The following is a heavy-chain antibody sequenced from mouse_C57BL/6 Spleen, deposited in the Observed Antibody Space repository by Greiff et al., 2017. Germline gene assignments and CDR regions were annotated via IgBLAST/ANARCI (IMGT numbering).Heavy chain of an antibody. CDR1: GFTFSSYA. Sequence: EVMLVESGGGLVKPGGSLKLSCAASGFTFSSYAMSWVRQTPEQRLEWVATISDGGSYTYYPDNVKGRFTISRDNAKNNLYLQMSHLESEDTAMYYCARDSSWFAYWGQGTLVTVSA. D-gene: IGHD2-12*01. J-gene: IGHJ3*01. CDR3: ARDSSWFAY. CDR2: ISDGGSYT. V-gene: IGHV5-4*01.